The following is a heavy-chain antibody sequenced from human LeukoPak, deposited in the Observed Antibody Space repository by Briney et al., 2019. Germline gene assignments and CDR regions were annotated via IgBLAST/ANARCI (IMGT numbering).Heavy chain of an antibody. D-gene: IGHD5-12*01. CDR2: INHSGST. CDR3: ARGLNSGYVRL. CDR1: GGSFSGYY. V-gene: IGHV4-34*01. J-gene: IGHJ4*02. Sequence: SETLSLTCAVYGGSFSGYYWSWIRQPPGKGLEWIGEINHSGSTNYNPSLKSRVTISVDTSKNQYSLKLSSVTAADTAVYYCARGLNSGYVRLWGQGTLVTVSS.